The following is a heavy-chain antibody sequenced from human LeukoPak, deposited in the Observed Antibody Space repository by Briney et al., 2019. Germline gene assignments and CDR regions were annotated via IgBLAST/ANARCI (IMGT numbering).Heavy chain of an antibody. CDR1: GGSISSGSYY. D-gene: IGHD1-7*01. V-gene: IGHV4-61*02. Sequence: SETLSLTCTVSGGSISSGSYYWSWIRQPAGKGLEWIGRIYTSGSTNYNPSLKSRVTISVDTSKNQFSLKLSSVTAADTAVYYCAREDLLVTGTTRAVDYWGQGTLVTVSS. CDR3: AREDLLVTGTTRAVDY. J-gene: IGHJ4*02. CDR2: IYTSGST.